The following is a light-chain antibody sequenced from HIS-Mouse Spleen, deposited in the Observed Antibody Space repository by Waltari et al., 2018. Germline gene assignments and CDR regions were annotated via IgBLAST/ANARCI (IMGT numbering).Light chain of an antibody. J-gene: IGLJ3*02. V-gene: IGLV1-47*01. CDR3: AAWDDSLSGRV. Sequence: QSVLTQPPSASGTPGQRVTISCSGSSSNIGSNYVYWYQQLPGTAPKLLIYRNNQLPSGVPDRFFGSKSGTSASLAISGLRSEDEADYYCAAWDDSLSGRVFGGGTKLTVL. CDR1: SSNIGSNY. CDR2: RNN.